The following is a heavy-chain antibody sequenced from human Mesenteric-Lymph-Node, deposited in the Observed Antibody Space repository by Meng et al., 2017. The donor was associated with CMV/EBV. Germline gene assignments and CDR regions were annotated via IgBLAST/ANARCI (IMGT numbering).Heavy chain of an antibody. J-gene: IGHJ4*02. CDR1: GSSFSNYY. CDR3: AGSRAQLLYALGDF. CDR2: INHSGSA. Sequence: SETLSLTCAVSGSSFSNYYWTWVRQPPGKGLEWVGEINHSGSANYNASLRNRVTISVDTSKNQFSLKLSSLTAADTAVYYCAGSRAQLLYALGDFWGQGTLVTVSS. V-gene: IGHV4-34*01. D-gene: IGHD2-2*02.